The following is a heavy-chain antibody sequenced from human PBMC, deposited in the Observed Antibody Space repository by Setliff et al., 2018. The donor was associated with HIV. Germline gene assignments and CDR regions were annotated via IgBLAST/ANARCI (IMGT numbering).Heavy chain of an antibody. V-gene: IGHV3-53*01. D-gene: IGHD3-16*01. CDR2: LYGDGRT. J-gene: IGHJ5*02. Sequence: PGGSLRLSCAASGFTFSDYWMTWVRQAPGKGLEWVSTLYGDGRTFYADSAQGRFTISRDNSNNILFLQMNSLLAEDTAVYYCAKGVKFLDPWGQGTQVTVSS. CDR1: GFTFSDYW. CDR3: AKGVKFLDP.